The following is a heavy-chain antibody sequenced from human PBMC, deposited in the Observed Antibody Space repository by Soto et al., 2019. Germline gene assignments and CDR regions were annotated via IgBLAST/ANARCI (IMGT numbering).Heavy chain of an antibody. J-gene: IGHJ4*02. Sequence: GSLRLSCAVSGFTFSSYAMSWVRQAPGKGLEWVSGISGSGGSTDYADSVKGRFTISRDNSKNTLFLQMNSLRAEDTAVYYCAKDYESGYSYGYVDYWGQGTLVTVSS. V-gene: IGHV3-23*01. CDR3: AKDYESGYSYGYVDY. CDR2: ISGSGGST. CDR1: GFTFSSYA. D-gene: IGHD5-18*01.